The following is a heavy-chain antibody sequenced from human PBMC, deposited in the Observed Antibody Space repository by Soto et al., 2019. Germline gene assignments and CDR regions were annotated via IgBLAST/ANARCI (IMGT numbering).Heavy chain of an antibody. Sequence: QVQLVESGGGVVQPGRSLRLSCAASGFSLSRNGMHWVRQAPGKGLEWVAVIWYNGNNRYYAESVKGRFTISRDNSKDTLYLEMSGLRVEDTAVYYCARDPAPAARFFYHMDVWGKGTMVTVSS. D-gene: IGHD2-2*01. CDR3: ARDPAPAARFFYHMDV. J-gene: IGHJ6*03. CDR1: GFSLSRNG. V-gene: IGHV3-33*01. CDR2: IWYNGNNR.